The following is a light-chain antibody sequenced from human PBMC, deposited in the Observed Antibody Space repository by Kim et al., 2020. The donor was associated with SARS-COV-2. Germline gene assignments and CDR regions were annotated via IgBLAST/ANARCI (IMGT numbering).Light chain of an antibody. CDR2: GAS. Sequence: EMVMTQSPATLSVSPGERATLSCRASQSVSRNLAWYQQKPGQAPRLLIYGASTRATGVPARFSGSGSGTEFTLTITSLQSEDFAVYYCQQYDNWPRQYTFGPGTRWISN. V-gene: IGKV3-15*01. J-gene: IGKJ3*01. CDR1: QSVSRN. CDR3: QQYDNWPRQYT.